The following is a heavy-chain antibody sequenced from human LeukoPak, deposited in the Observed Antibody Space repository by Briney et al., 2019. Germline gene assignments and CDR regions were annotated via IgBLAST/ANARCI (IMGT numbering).Heavy chain of an antibody. V-gene: IGHV1-69*04. CDR2: IIPILGIA. J-gene: IGHJ5*02. Sequence: SVKVSCKASGYTFTGYYMHWVRQAPGQGLEWMGRIIPILGIANYAQKFQGRVTITADKSTSTAYMELSSLRSEDTAVYYCARGQAYRRYNWNDNWFDPWGQGTLVTVSS. CDR1: GYTFTGYY. CDR3: ARGQAYRRYNWNDNWFDP. D-gene: IGHD1-20*01.